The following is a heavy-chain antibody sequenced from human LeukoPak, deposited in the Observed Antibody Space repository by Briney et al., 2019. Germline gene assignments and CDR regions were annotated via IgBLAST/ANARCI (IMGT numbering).Heavy chain of an antibody. CDR1: GFTFSSYA. CDR3: AHPGVAGTVNYFDY. CDR2: ISGSGGST. D-gene: IGHD6-19*01. Sequence: PGGSLRLSCAASGFTFSSYAMSWVRQAPGKGLEWVSAISGSGGSTYYADSVKGRITISRDNSKNTLYLQMNSLRAEDTAVYYCAHPGVAGTVNYFDYWGRGTLVTVSS. J-gene: IGHJ4*02. V-gene: IGHV3-23*01.